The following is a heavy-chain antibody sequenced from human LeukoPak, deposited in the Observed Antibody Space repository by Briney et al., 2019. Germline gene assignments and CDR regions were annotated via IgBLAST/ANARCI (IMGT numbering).Heavy chain of an antibody. V-gene: IGHV4-34*01. J-gene: IGHJ4*02. Sequence: SETLSLTCAVYGGSLSGYYWSWIRQPPGKGLEWIGEINHSGSTNYNPSLKSRVTIAVDTSKNQFSLKLSSVTAADTAVYYCARGKTYYYGSGSYGPPFDYWGQGTLVTVSS. CDR3: ARGKTYYYGSGSYGPPFDY. CDR2: INHSGST. CDR1: GGSLSGYY. D-gene: IGHD3-10*01.